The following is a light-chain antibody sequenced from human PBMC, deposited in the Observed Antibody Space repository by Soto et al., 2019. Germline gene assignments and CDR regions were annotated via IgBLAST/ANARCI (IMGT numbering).Light chain of an antibody. CDR3: QSYDSTSVV. Sequence: QSVLTQPPSVSGAPGQRVTISCTGSSSNIGANYDVHWYQHLPGTAPKVLIYGNKNRPSGVPDRFSGSKSGTSASLAITGLQPEDEGDYYCQSYDSTSVVFGGGTKLTVL. J-gene: IGLJ2*01. V-gene: IGLV1-40*01. CDR1: SSNIGANYD. CDR2: GNK.